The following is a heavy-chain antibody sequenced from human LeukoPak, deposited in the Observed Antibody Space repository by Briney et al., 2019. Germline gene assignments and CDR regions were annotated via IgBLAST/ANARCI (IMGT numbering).Heavy chain of an antibody. J-gene: IGHJ3*02. D-gene: IGHD3-9*01. CDR2: IFHSGST. V-gene: IGHV4-30-4*01. CDR3: ARQKYYDILTGYYDAFDI. Sequence: SEALSLTCTVSGGSISSGDSYWSWMRQPPGKGLEWIGYIFHSGSTFYNPSLKSRITMSVDTSKNQFSLKLSSVTAADTAVYYCARQKYYDILTGYYDAFDIWGQGTMVTVSS. CDR1: GGSISSGDSY.